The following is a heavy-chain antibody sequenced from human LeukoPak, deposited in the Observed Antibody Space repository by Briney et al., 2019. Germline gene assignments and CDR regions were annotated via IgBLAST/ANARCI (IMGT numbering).Heavy chain of an antibody. CDR2: MNPNSGNT. CDR1: GYTFTSYD. V-gene: IGHV1-8*03. Sequence: ASVKVSCKASGYTFTSYDINWVRQATGQGLEWMGWMNPNSGNTGYAQKFQGRVTITRNTSISTAYMELSSLRSEDTAVYYCAREYYDSSGYRYYFDYWGQGTLVTVSS. D-gene: IGHD3-22*01. CDR3: AREYYDSSGYRYYFDY. J-gene: IGHJ4*02.